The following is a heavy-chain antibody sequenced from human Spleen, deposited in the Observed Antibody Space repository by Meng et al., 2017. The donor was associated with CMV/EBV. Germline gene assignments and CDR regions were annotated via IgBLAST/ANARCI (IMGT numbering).Heavy chain of an antibody. CDR1: GFTFSGYA. CDR2: ITSSGGST. Sequence: GGSLRLSCAASGFTFSGYAMSWVRQAPGKGLEWVSTITSSGGSTYYADSVKGRFTISRDNAKNSLYLQMNSLRAEDTAVYYCARDSTTDYYDILTGYYTYYYYGMDVWGQGTTVTVSS. J-gene: IGHJ6*02. V-gene: IGHV3-23*01. CDR3: ARDSTTDYYDILTGYYTYYYYGMDV. D-gene: IGHD3-9*01.